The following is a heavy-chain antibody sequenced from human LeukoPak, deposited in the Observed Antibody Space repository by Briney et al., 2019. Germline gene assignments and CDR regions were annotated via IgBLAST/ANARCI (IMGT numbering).Heavy chain of an antibody. CDR1: GYTFTGYY. D-gene: IGHD1-26*01. Sequence: SVNVSCKASGYTFTGYYMHWVRQPPGQGLEGMGWINPNSGGTNYAQKLQGRATMTRHTSTSTAYMEMRSLRSDDTAVYYCASGIVSFDAFDIWGQGTMVTVSS. CDR3: ASGIVSFDAFDI. V-gene: IGHV1-2*02. CDR2: INPNSGGT. J-gene: IGHJ3*02.